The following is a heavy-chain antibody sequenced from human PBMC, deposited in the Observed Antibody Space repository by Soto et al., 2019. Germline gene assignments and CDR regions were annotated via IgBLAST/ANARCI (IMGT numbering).Heavy chain of an antibody. CDR2: IYSDESGT. V-gene: IGHV3-74*01. CDR1: GLTLNSYW. D-gene: IGHD5-18*01. Sequence: EVQLVESGGGLVQPGGSLRLSCAATGLTLNSYWMHWVRQTPGKGLVWVSYIYSDESGTSYADSGKGRFTISRDTGKSTLYLQVNSLRVDDTAVYYCARGHSHALDYWGQGTLVTVSS. J-gene: IGHJ4*02. CDR3: ARGHSHALDY.